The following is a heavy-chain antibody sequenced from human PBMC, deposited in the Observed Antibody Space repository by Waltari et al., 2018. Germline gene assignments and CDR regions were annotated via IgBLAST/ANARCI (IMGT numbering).Heavy chain of an antibody. CDR1: GFTFSSYS. V-gene: IGHV3-48*04. CDR2: ISSSSSTI. CDR3: ARDGWELELRFDY. J-gene: IGHJ4*02. D-gene: IGHD1-7*01. Sequence: EVQLVESGGGLVQPGGSLRLSCAASGFTFSSYSMNWVRQAPGKGLEGVSYISSSSSTIYYADSVKGRFNISRDNDKNSLYLQMNSLRAEDTAVYYCARDGWELELRFDYWGQGTLVTVSS.